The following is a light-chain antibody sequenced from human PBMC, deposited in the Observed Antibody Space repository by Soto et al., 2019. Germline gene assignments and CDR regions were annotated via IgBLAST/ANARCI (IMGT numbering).Light chain of an antibody. Sequence: EIVLTQSPATLSVSPGETATLSCRASQGLTDRLAWYQQKPGQTPRLVIYETSTRAAGIPATFSGSGSGTDFTLTISSLQTEDFAVYYCQQHNGWPLTFGGGTKVEIK. CDR1: QGLTDR. CDR2: ETS. J-gene: IGKJ4*01. CDR3: QQHNGWPLT. V-gene: IGKV3-15*01.